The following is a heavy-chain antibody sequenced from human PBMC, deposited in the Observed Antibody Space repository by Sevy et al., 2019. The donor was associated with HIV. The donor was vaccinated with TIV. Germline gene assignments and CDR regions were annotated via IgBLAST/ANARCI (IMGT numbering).Heavy chain of an antibody. CDR2: INPNNGAA. CDR1: GYSCITYS. CDR3: AREIWKFDL. V-gene: IGHV1-2*02. J-gene: IGHJ4*02. D-gene: IGHD1-1*01. Sequence: ASVKVSCKASGYSCITYSLHWVRRAPRQGFDWMAWINPNNGAALYAQTFQGRVTVTRDTSINTIYMDMSSLTSDDTAVYYCAREIWKFDLWGQGTLVTVSS.